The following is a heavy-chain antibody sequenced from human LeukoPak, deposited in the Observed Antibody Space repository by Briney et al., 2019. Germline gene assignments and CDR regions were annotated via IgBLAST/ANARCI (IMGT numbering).Heavy chain of an antibody. Sequence: GASVKVSCKASGYTFTGYYMHWVRQSPGQGLEWMGWINPNSGGTNYAQKFQGRVTMTRGTSISTAYMELSRLRSDDTAVYYCARAPEQWLVYYFDYWGQGTLVTVSS. J-gene: IGHJ4*02. CDR2: INPNSGGT. CDR1: GYTFTGYY. D-gene: IGHD6-19*01. V-gene: IGHV1-2*02. CDR3: ARAPEQWLVYYFDY.